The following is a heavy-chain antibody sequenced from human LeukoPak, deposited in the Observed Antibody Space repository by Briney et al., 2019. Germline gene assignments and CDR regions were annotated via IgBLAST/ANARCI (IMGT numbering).Heavy chain of an antibody. V-gene: IGHV4-61*02. CDR2: IYTSGST. CDR3: ARAGMATKEYYFDY. J-gene: IGHJ4*02. CDR1: GGSISSSSYY. Sequence: SETLSLTCTVSGGSISSSSYYWSWIRQPAGKGLEWIGRIYTSGSTNYNPSLKSRVTISVDTSKNQFSLKLSSVTAADTAVYYCARAGMATKEYYFDYWGQGTLVTVSS. D-gene: IGHD5-24*01.